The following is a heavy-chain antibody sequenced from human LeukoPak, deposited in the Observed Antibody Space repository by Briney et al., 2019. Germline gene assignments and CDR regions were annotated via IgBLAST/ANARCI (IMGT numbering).Heavy chain of an antibody. V-gene: IGHV1-18*01. J-gene: IGHJ4*02. Sequence: ASVKVSCKASGYTFTSYGISWVRQAPGQGLEWMGWISAYNGNTNYAQKLQGGVTMTTDTSTSTAYMELRSLRSDDTAVYYCARDQRLFSGYATGNGYAYYFDYWGQGTLVTVSS. CDR2: ISAYNGNT. CDR3: ARDQRLFSGYATGNGYAYYFDY. D-gene: IGHD5-12*01. CDR1: GYTFTSYG.